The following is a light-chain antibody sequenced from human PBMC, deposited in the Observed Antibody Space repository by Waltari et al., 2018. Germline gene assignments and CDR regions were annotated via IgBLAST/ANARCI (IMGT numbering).Light chain of an antibody. Sequence: SYELTQPLSVSVALGPTARIPVGGTTIGNTNVPWYQKKPGQALVLVIYRDSNRPSGIPERFSGSNSGNTATLTISRAQAGDEADYYCQVWDSSTPVVFGGGTKLTVL. CDR3: QVWDSSTPVV. CDR2: RDS. J-gene: IGLJ2*01. CDR1: TIGNTN. V-gene: IGLV3-9*01.